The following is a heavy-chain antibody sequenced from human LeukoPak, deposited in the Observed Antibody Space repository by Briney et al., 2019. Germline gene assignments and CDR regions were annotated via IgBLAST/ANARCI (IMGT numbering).Heavy chain of an antibody. CDR3: ARVGATRGFFDY. J-gene: IGHJ4*02. CDR2: ISYDGSNK. D-gene: IGHD1-26*01. CDR1: GFTFSSYA. Sequence: GGSLRLFCAASGFTFSSYAMHWVRQAPGKGLEWVAVISYDGSNKYYADSVKGRFTISRDNSKNTLYLQMNSLRAEDTAVYYCARVGATRGFFDYWGQGTLLTVSS. V-gene: IGHV3-30*04.